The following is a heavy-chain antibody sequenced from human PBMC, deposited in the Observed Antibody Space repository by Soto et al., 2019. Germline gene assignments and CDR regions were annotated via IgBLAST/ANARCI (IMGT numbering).Heavy chain of an antibody. D-gene: IGHD6-19*01. CDR3: ATAFPVAGTLYFTY. V-gene: IGHV3-23*01. Sequence: GSLRLSCAASGFTFSSYAMDWVRLSPGSGLEWVSVIFSGGVSRNYPDAVKGRFTISRDNSKNTIYLQMNSLRAEDTAIHYCATAFPVAGTLYFTYWGQGTMVTLSS. CDR1: GFTFSSYA. CDR2: IFSGGVSR. J-gene: IGHJ4*02.